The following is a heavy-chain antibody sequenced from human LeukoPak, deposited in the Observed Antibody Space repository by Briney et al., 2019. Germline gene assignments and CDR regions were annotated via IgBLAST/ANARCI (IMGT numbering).Heavy chain of an antibody. Sequence: PGGSLRLSCVASGFTFGKYWMSWVRQAPGKGLEWVANIKLGGSEKNYVDSVKGRFTISRDNSKNTLYLQMNSLRAEDTAVYYCAKSRYCSSTSCYRNWFDPWGQGTLVTVSS. V-gene: IGHV3-7*03. CDR2: IKLGGSEK. D-gene: IGHD2-2*02. CDR3: AKSRYCSSTSCYRNWFDP. CDR1: GFTFGKYW. J-gene: IGHJ5*02.